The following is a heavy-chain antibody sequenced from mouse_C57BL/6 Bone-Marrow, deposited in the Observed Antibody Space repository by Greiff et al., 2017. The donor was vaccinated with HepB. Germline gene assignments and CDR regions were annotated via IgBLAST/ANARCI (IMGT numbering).Heavy chain of an antibody. D-gene: IGHD1-1*01. CDR3: ARRAYGSSLDY. CDR2: IYPRSGNT. CDR1: GYTFTSYG. Sequence: VQLQESGAELARPGASVKLSCKASGYTFTSYGISWVKQRTGQGLEWIGEIYPRSGNTYYNEKFKGKATLTADKSSSTAYMELRSLTSEDSAVYFCARRAYGSSLDYWGQGTTLTVSS. J-gene: IGHJ2*01. V-gene: IGHV1-81*01.